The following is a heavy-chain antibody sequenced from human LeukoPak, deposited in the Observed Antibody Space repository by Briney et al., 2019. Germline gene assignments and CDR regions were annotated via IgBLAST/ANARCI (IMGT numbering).Heavy chain of an antibody. CDR3: AREGSGYHMYYFDY. CDR2: IYYSGST. CDR1: GGSISSGDYY. D-gene: IGHD3-22*01. J-gene: IGHJ4*02. Sequence: PSQTLSLTCTVSGGSISSGDYYWSWIRQPPGKGLEWIGYIYYSGSTYYNPSLKSRVTISVDTSKNQFSLKLSSVTAADTAVYYCAREGSGYHMYYFDYWGQGTLVTVSS. V-gene: IGHV4-30-4*01.